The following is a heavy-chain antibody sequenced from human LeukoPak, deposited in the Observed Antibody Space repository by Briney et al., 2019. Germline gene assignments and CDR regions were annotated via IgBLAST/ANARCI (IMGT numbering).Heavy chain of an antibody. CDR3: ARGTTAFDY. J-gene: IGHJ4*02. CDR2: ISYDGTKQ. V-gene: IGHV3-30-3*01. D-gene: IGHD2/OR15-2a*01. Sequence: PGGSLRLSCEGSGFTFSINAMHWVRQAPGKGLEWLAVISYDGTKQYYADSVKGRFTISRDNAKNSLYLQMNSLRAEDTAVYYCARGTTAFDYWGQGTLVTVSS. CDR1: GFTFSINA.